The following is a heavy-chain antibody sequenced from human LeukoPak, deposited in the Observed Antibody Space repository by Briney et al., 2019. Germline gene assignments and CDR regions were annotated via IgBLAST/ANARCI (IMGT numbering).Heavy chain of an antibody. Sequence: ASVKVSCKASVYTLTGYYMHWVRQAPGQGLEWMGWINPNTGGTNYAQKFQGRVTMTRDTSITTAYMELSSLTSDDTAVYYCARDLTTGTVADTTYWGQGTLVTVSS. CDR3: ARDLTTGTVADTTY. J-gene: IGHJ4*02. CDR1: VYTLTGYY. V-gene: IGHV1-2*02. D-gene: IGHD6-19*01. CDR2: INPNTGGT.